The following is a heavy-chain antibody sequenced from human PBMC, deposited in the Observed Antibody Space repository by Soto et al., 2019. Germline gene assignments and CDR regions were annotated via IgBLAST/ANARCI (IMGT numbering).Heavy chain of an antibody. J-gene: IGHJ4*02. V-gene: IGHV4-38-2*01. CDR3: ARQIQLWPQDVDY. CDR2: IYYSGST. CDR1: GDSISRGYY. D-gene: IGHD5-18*01. Sequence: ETLSLTCAVSGDSISRGYYWAWIRQPPGKGLEYIGSIYYSGSTYYNPSLKSRVTISVDTSKNQFSLKLSSVTAADTAVYYCARQIQLWPQDVDYWGQGTLVTVSS.